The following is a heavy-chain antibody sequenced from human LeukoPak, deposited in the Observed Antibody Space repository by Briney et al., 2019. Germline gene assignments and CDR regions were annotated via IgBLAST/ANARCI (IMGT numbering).Heavy chain of an antibody. V-gene: IGHV3-21*01. CDR2: ISSSSSYI. D-gene: IGHD6-19*01. CDR3: ARGFGSGWYAEYFQH. J-gene: IGHJ1*01. Sequence: GGSLRLSCAASGFTFSSYTMNWVRQAPGKGLEWVSSISSSSSYIYYTDSVKGRFTISRDNAKNSLYLQMNSLRAEDTAVYYCARGFGSGWYAEYFQHWGQGTLVTVSS. CDR1: GFTFSSYT.